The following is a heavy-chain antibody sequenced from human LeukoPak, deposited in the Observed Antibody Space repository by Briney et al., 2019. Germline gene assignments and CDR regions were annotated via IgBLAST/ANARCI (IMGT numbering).Heavy chain of an antibody. Sequence: SETLSLTCTVSGGSISSSSYYWGWIRQPPGKGLEWIGGIFYSGSTYYNPSLKSRVTISVDTSENQFSLKLSSVTAADTAVYYCARVSRRYSSGWYPLYYFDYWGQGTLVTVSS. CDR1: GGSISSSSYY. CDR2: IFYSGST. D-gene: IGHD6-19*01. CDR3: ARVSRRYSSGWYPLYYFDY. J-gene: IGHJ4*02. V-gene: IGHV4-39*01.